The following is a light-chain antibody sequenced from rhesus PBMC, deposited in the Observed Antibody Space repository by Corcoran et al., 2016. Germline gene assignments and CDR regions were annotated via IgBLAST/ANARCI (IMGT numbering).Light chain of an antibody. Sequence: DIQMTQSPSSLSASVGDTVTITCRASQGISSYLNWFQQKPGKAPKLLIYDASSLESGVPSRFRGSGFGTDFTLTISSLQPEDFAAYDCLQHNSYPWTFGQGTKVEIK. CDR3: LQHNSYPWT. J-gene: IGKJ1*01. V-gene: IGKV1-28*03. CDR1: QGISSY. CDR2: DAS.